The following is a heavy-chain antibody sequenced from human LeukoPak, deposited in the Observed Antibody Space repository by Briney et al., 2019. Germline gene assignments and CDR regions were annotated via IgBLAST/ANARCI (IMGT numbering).Heavy chain of an antibody. J-gene: IGHJ4*02. CDR3: AREVGDIVVVPARAFDY. V-gene: IGHV3-30-3*01. CDR1: GFTFSSYA. CDR2: ISYDGSNK. Sequence: GGSLRLSCAASGFTFSSYAMHWVRQAPGKGLEWVAVISYDGSNKYYADSVKGRFTISRDNSKNTLYLQMNSLRAEDTAVYYCAREVGDIVVVPARAFDYWGQGALVTVSS. D-gene: IGHD2-2*01.